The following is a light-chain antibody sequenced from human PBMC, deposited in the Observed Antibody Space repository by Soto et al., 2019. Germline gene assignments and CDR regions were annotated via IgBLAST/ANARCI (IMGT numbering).Light chain of an antibody. CDR3: QQYGSSQT. CDR1: QSVSSSY. CDR2: GAS. J-gene: IGKJ1*01. V-gene: IGKV3-20*01. Sequence: EIVLTQSPGTLSLSPGERATLSCRASQSVSSSYLVWYQQKPGQAPRLLIYGASSRATGIPDRFSGSGSGTDFTLTISRREPEDFAVYYCQQYGSSQTFGHGTKVEIK.